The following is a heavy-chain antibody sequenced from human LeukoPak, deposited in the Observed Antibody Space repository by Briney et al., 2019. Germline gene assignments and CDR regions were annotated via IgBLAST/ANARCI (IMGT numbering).Heavy chain of an antibody. CDR1: GGTFGSYA. D-gene: IGHD5-18*01. V-gene: IGHV1-69*01. Sequence: SVKVSCKASGGTFGSYAISWVRQAPGQGLEWMGGIIPIFGTANYAQKFQGRVTITADESTSTAYMELSSLRSEDTAVYYCARSPQSRGYSYGYFLGDYFDYWGQGTLVTVSS. CDR2: IIPIFGTA. CDR3: ARSPQSRGYSYGYFLGDYFDY. J-gene: IGHJ4*02.